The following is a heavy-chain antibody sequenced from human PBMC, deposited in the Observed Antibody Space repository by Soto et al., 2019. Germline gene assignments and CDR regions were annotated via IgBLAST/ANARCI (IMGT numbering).Heavy chain of an antibody. J-gene: IGHJ4*02. Sequence: VQLVESGGDLVKPGGSLRLSCAASGFTFNNAWMNWVRQAPGKGLEWVGRLKSKTDGGTIDYAAPVKGRFTISGDDSKNALCLQMNNLKIEDTAVYYCTTTEELRVFPYYFDYWGQGTLVTVSS. V-gene: IGHV3-15*07. D-gene: IGHD3-10*01. CDR3: TTTEELRVFPYYFDY. CDR1: GFTFNNAW. CDR2: LKSKTDGGTI.